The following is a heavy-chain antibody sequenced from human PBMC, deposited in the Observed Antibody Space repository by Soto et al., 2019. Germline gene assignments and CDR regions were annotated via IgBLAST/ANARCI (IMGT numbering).Heavy chain of an antibody. Sequence: ASVKVSCKASGYTFTSYYMHWVRQAPGQGLEWMGIINPSGGSTSYAQKFQGRVTMTTDTSTSTAYMEVRSLRSDDTAVYYCARKDWNYNWFDPWGQGTPVTVSS. CDR3: ARKDWNYNWFDP. J-gene: IGHJ5*02. CDR1: GYTFTSYY. CDR2: INPSGGST. D-gene: IGHD1-7*01. V-gene: IGHV1-46*01.